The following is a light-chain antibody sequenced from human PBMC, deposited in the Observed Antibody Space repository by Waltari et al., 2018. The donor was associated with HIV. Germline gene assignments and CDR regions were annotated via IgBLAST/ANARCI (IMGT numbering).Light chain of an antibody. J-gene: IGLJ3*02. CDR3: SSYTTTNTVW. V-gene: IGLV2-14*03. CDR2: DVD. Sequence: QSALTQPASVSGSPGQSITISCSGTSSDISTYNFVSWYQKHPDKAPKLLLYDVDTRPSGVPSRFSGSNSCDTASLTISAIQADDEADYFCSSYTTTNTVWFGGGTKVSVL. CDR1: SSDISTYNF.